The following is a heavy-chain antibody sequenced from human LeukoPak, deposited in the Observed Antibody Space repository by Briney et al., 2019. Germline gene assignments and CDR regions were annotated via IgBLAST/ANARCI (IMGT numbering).Heavy chain of an antibody. Sequence: SETLSLTCTVSGGSISSSSYYWGWIRQPPGKGLEWIGSIYDSGSTYYNPSLTSRVTISVDTSKNQFSLKLSSVTAADTAVYYCARRKHWGGDCYNNWFDPWGQGTLVTVSS. CDR3: ARRKHWGGDCYNNWFDP. CDR2: IYDSGST. D-gene: IGHD2-21*02. V-gene: IGHV4-39*01. J-gene: IGHJ5*02. CDR1: GGSISSSSYY.